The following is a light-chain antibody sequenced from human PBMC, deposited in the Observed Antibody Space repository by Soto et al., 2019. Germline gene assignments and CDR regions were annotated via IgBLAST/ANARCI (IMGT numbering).Light chain of an antibody. CDR1: SSNIGAGFD. Sequence: QPVLTQPPSVSGAPGQRVIMSCTGSSSNIGAGFDVHWYQQLPGSAPTLLIYGNTNRPTGVPDRFSGSKGDTSASLTITGLQADDEADYYCQSYDITLRGNVFGPGTKLTVL. J-gene: IGLJ1*01. V-gene: IGLV1-40*01. CDR2: GNT. CDR3: QSYDITLRGNV.